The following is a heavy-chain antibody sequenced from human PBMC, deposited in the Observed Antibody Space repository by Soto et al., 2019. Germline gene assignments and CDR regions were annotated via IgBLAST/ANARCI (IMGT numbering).Heavy chain of an antibody. V-gene: IGHV3-7*01. J-gene: IGHJ4*02. CDR1: GFMFSAYW. CDR3: VREDWHRFDS. CDR2: ISGGASDK. D-gene: IGHD2-21*01. Sequence: EVQLVESGGRLVQPGGSLRLSCAASGFMFSAYWMSWVCQDPGKGLEWVATISGGASDKFYVDSVKGRFTISRDDSKNTLYLQMNSLRDEDTAVYYCVREDWHRFDSWGQGTLVTVSS.